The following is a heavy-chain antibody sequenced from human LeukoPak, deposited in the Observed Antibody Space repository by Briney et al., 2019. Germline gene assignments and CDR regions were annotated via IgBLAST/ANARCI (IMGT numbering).Heavy chain of an antibody. CDR1: GFTFSSYA. D-gene: IGHD4-17*01. Sequence: GGSLRLSCAASGFTFSSYAMSWVRQAPGKGLEWVLSINNSGGRIYYADSVKGRFTISRDNSKNTLYIQMNSLRAEDTAIYYCAKHGEAYGDSRTDYWGQGTLDTVPS. J-gene: IGHJ4*02. CDR3: AKHGEAYGDSRTDY. V-gene: IGHV3-23*01. CDR2: INNSGGRI.